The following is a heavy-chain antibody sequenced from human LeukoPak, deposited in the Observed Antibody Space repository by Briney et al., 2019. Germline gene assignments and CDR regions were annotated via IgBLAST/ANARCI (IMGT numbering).Heavy chain of an antibody. J-gene: IGHJ6*03. CDR2: IYSGGSA. D-gene: IGHD3-3*01. CDR3: ARGPITVFGVGPYMDV. Sequence: GGSLRLSCVASGFTLSSNAMTWVRQVPGKGLEWVSVIYSGGSAYYADSVKSRFTISRDNAKNSLYLQMNSLRAEDTAVYYCARGPITVFGVGPYMDVWGKGTTVTVSS. CDR1: GFTLSSNA. V-gene: IGHV3-66*01.